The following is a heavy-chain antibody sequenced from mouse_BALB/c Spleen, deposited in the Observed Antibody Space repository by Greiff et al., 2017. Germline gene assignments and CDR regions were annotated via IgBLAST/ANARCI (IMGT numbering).Heavy chain of an antibody. J-gene: IGHJ2*01. CDR3: ASSVGYYFDY. V-gene: IGHV1-18*01. CDR2: INPNNGGT. Sequence: EVQLQQSGPELVKPGASVKISCKASGYTFTDYNMHWVKQSHGKSLEWIGDINPNNGGTIYNQKFKGKATLTVDTSSSTAYMELRSLTSEDTAVYSCASSVGYYFDYWGQGTTLTVSS. D-gene: IGHD2-2*01. CDR1: GYTFTDYN.